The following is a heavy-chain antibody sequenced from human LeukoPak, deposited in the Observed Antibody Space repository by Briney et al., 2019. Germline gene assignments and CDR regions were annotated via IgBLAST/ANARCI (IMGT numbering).Heavy chain of an antibody. D-gene: IGHD5-24*01. V-gene: IGHV3-74*01. J-gene: IGHJ4*02. Sequence: GGSLRLSCAASGFTFNKYYMHWVRQAPGKGLVWVSRVSNDGRNTTYADSVKGRFTISRDNAKNTLYLQVESLRAEDTAIYYCARDMATAALYYWGQGTLVTVSS. CDR3: ARDMATAALYY. CDR1: GFTFNKYY. CDR2: VSNDGRNT.